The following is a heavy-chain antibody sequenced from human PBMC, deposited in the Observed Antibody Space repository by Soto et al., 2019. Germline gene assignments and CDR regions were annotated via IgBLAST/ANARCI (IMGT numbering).Heavy chain of an antibody. CDR1: GYTFTSYY. D-gene: IGHD3-22*01. CDR3: ARDRYDYISGYYTDYFDD. J-gene: IGHJ4*02. V-gene: IGHV1-46*01. Sequence: ASVKVSCKASGYTFTSYYMHWVRQAPGQGLEWMGIINPSGGSTSYAQKFQGRVTMTRDTSTSTVYMELSSLRSEDTAVYYCARDRYDYISGYYTDYFDDWGQGTLVTVAS. CDR2: INPSGGST.